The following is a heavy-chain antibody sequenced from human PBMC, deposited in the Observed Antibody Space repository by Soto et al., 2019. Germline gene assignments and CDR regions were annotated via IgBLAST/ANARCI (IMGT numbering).Heavy chain of an antibody. D-gene: IGHD6-6*01. CDR1: GYSFTSYW. Sequence: GESLNISCKGSGYSFTSYWTGWVLHMPGKGLEWMGIIYPGDSETRYSPSFQGQVTISVDKTINTAYLQWSSLKASDTAMYYCARPFGSSYVMDVWGQGNTVTVSS. CDR2: IYPGDSET. V-gene: IGHV5-51*01. J-gene: IGHJ6*02. CDR3: ARPFGSSYVMDV.